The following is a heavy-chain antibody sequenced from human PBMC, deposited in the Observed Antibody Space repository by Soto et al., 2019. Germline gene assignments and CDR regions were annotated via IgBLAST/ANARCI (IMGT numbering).Heavy chain of an antibody. D-gene: IGHD6-19*01. Sequence: QVQLVQSGAEVKKPGSSVKVSCKASGGTFSSYAISWVRQAPGHGLEWMGGIIPIFGTANYAQKFQGRVTITADESTSTAYMELSSLRSEDTAVYYCASRSSGWYGSTTYYFDYWGQGTLVTVSS. CDR3: ASRSSGWYGSTTYYFDY. V-gene: IGHV1-69*01. J-gene: IGHJ4*02. CDR1: GGTFSSYA. CDR2: IIPIFGTA.